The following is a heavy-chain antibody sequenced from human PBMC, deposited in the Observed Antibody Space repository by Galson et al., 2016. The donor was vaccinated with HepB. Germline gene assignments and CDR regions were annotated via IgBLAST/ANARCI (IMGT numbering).Heavy chain of an antibody. CDR1: GFTFSGSA. Sequence: SLRLSCAASGFTFSGSAMHWVRQASGKGLEWVGRIRSKANSYATAYAASVKGRFTISRDDSKNTAYLQMNSLKTEDTAVYYCTVGGGWSPDPWGQGTLVTVSS. J-gene: IGHJ5*02. V-gene: IGHV3-73*01. CDR2: IRSKANSYAT. D-gene: IGHD6-19*01. CDR3: TVGGGWSPDP.